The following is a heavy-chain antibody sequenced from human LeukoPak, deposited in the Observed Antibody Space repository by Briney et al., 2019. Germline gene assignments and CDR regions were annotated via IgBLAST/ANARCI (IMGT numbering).Heavy chain of an antibody. D-gene: IGHD3-10*01. CDR1: GGSISSYY. CDR3: ARADGSGSYYNRWFDP. CDR2: IYYSGST. J-gene: IGHJ5*02. Sequence: SETLSLTCTVSGGSISSYYWSWIRQPPGKGLEWIGYIYYSGSTNYNPSLKSRVTISVDTSKNQFSLKLSSVTAADTAVYYCARADGSGSYYNRWFDPWGQGTLVTVSS. V-gene: IGHV4-59*01.